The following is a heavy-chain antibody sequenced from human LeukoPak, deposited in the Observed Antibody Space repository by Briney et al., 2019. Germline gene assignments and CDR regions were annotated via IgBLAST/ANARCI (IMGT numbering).Heavy chain of an antibody. CDR1: GGSISSGSYY. D-gene: IGHD2-21*01. CDR2: IYTSGST. J-gene: IGHJ6*03. Sequence: SQTLSLTCNVSGGSISSGSYYWSWIRQPAGKGLEWIGRIYTSGSTNYKPSLESRVTMSIDTSKNHFSLKLTSVTAADTAVYFCARGDYYYYYMDVWGKGTTVTVSS. V-gene: IGHV4-61*02. CDR3: ARGDYYYYYMDV.